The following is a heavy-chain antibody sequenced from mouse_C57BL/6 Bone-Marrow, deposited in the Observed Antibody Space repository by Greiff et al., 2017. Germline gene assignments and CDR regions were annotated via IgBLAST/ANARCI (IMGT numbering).Heavy chain of an antibody. Sequence: QVQLQQSGAELARPGASVKMSCKASGYTFTSYTMHWVKQRPGQGLEWIGYINPSSGYTKYNQKFKDKATLTADKSTSTAYMQLSSLTSDDSAVYYCARHIVYAMDYWGQGTSVTVSS. CDR2: INPSSGYT. V-gene: IGHV1-4*01. CDR1: GYTFTSYT. J-gene: IGHJ4*01. CDR3: ARHIVYAMDY.